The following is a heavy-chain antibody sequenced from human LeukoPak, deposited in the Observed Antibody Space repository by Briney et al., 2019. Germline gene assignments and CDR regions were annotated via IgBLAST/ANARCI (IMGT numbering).Heavy chain of an antibody. CDR3: ARGLLWFGEFQDYYYMDV. V-gene: IGHV1-18*01. D-gene: IGHD3-10*01. CDR2: ITAYNGNT. CDR1: GYTCTSYG. J-gene: IGHJ6*03. Sequence: ASVKVSGKASGYTCTSYGITWVRQAPGQGLEWMGWITAYNGNTNYAQKFQGRVIMTTDTSTSTAFLELRSLRSDDTAVYYCARGLLWFGEFQDYYYMDVWGKGTTVTISS.